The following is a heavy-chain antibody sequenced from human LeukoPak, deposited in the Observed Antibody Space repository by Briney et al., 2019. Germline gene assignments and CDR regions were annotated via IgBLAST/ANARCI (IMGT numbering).Heavy chain of an antibody. CDR2: IKKSGST. V-gene: IGHV4-59*01. J-gene: IGHJ5*02. Sequence: SETLTLTCTVSGGSFSSYYWSWIRQPPGKGLEWIGYIKKSGSTNYNPSLMSGVSISVDTSKNQSSLKLSSVTAADTAVYYCARHSVCSRTSCFGRFWFDPGGQGTLVTVSS. D-gene: IGHD2-2*01. CDR3: ARHSVCSRTSCFGRFWFDP. CDR1: GGSFSSYY.